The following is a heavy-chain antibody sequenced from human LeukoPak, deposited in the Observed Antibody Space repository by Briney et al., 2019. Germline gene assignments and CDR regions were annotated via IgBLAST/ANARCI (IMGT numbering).Heavy chain of an antibody. Sequence: GGSLRLSCSASGFTFSSYGMHWLRPAPGMGLKWVAFIRYDGSNKYYAESVKGRFTISRDNSKNTLYLQMNSLRAEDTAVYYCAKEDCGGDCRSYYFDYWGQGTLVTVS. CDR3: AKEDCGGDCRSYYFDY. J-gene: IGHJ4*02. CDR2: IRYDGSNK. V-gene: IGHV3-30*02. CDR1: GFTFSSYG. D-gene: IGHD2-21*01.